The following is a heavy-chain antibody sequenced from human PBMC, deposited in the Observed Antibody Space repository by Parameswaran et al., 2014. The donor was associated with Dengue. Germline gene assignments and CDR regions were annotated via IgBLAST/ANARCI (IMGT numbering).Heavy chain of an antibody. D-gene: IGHD4-17*01. J-gene: IGHJ4*02. CDR3: VRLSLRGEIDFGDYQTAY. V-gene: IGHV4-39*01. Sequence: VRQMPGKGLEWIGGTVYYSGSTYYNPSLKSRVTISVDTSKNQFSLKLSSVTAADTAVYYCVRLSLRGEIDFGDYQTAYWGQGTLVTVSS. CDR2: TVYYSGST.